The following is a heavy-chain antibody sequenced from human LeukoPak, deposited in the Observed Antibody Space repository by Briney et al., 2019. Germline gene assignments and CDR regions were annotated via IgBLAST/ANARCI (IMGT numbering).Heavy chain of an antibody. CDR1: GGSISSYY. CDR2: IYYSGST. V-gene: IGHV4-59*08. J-gene: IGHJ2*01. CDR3: ARREYDILTGYSTWYFDL. D-gene: IGHD3-9*01. Sequence: SETLSLTCTVSGGSISSYYWSWIRQPPGKGLEWIGYIYYSGSTNYNPSLKSRVTISVDTSKNQFPLKLSSVTAADTAVYYCARREYDILTGYSTWYFDLWGRGTLVTVSS.